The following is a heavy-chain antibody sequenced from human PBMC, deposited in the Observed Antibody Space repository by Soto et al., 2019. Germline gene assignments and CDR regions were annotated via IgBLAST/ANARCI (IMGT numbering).Heavy chain of an antibody. Sequence: SETLSLTCTVSGGSISRYYWSWIRQPPGKGLEWIGFIFYSGSTDYNPSFKSRVTISVDTSKHQFSLKLNSVTAADTAVYYCARVTPTFGGYFDYWGHGTLVTGSS. CDR1: GGSISRYY. V-gene: IGHV4-59*01. CDR3: ARVTPTFGGYFDY. CDR2: IFYSGST. D-gene: IGHD3-16*01. J-gene: IGHJ4*01.